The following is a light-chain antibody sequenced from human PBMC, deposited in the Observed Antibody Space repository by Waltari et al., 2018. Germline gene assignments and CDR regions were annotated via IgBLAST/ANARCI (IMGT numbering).Light chain of an antibody. CDR3: SSYTSSSLVV. CDR1: NSDVGGYNY. Sequence: QSALTQPASVSGSPGQSITISCSGTNSDVGGYNYVFSFQQHPGKAPKLMIYEVTYRPSGVSNRFSGSKSGNTASLTISGLQAEDEADYYCSSYTSSSLVVFGGGTKLTVL. CDR2: EVT. J-gene: IGLJ2*01. V-gene: IGLV2-14*01.